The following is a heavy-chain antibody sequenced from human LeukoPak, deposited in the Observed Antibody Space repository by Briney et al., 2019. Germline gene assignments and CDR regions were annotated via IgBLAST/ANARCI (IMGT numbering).Heavy chain of an antibody. D-gene: IGHD6-19*01. CDR1: GGSISSYF. CDR2: IYYSGST. CDR3: ASLSSSGWYLYY. V-gene: IGHV4-59*08. J-gene: IGHJ4*02. Sequence: SETLSLTCTVSGGSISSYFWSWIRQPPGQGLEWIGYIYYSGSTNYITSLKSRVTISIDTSKNQFSLELTSVTAADTAVYYCASLSSSGWYLYYWGEGILVTASS.